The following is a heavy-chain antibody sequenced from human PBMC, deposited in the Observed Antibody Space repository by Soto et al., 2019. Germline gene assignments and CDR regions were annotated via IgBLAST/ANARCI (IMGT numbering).Heavy chain of an antibody. V-gene: IGHV1-18*01. D-gene: IGHD1-7*01. Sequence: QVQLVQSGAEVKKPGASVKVSCKASGYTFTSYGISWVRQAPGQGLEWMGWISAYNGNTNYAQKLQGRVTMTTDTPTSTAYMELRSLRSDDTAVYYCASHPYNWNYDVSGWFDPWGQGTLVTVSS. CDR1: GYTFTSYG. CDR3: ASHPYNWNYDVSGWFDP. CDR2: ISAYNGNT. J-gene: IGHJ5*02.